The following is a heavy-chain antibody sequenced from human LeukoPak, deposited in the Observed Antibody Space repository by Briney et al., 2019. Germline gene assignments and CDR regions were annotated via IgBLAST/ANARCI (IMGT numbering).Heavy chain of an antibody. CDR1: GFTFSSYA. CDR2: ISGSGGST. V-gene: IGHV3-23*01. D-gene: IGHD3-16*02. Sequence: WGSLRLSRAASGFTFSSYAMSWVRQAPGTALEGVSAISGSGGSTYYADPVKARFTISRDNSNNKQYLQMNSLTAEDTAVYYSEKGNIITFGGAIEYWGQGTLVTVSS. CDR3: EKGNIITFGGAIEY. J-gene: IGHJ4*02.